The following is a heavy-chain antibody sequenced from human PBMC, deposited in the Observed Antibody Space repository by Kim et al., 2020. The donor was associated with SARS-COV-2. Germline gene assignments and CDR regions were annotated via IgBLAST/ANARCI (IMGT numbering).Heavy chain of an antibody. CDR1: DGSISSSSYY. V-gene: IGHV4-39*01. D-gene: IGHD6-13*01. J-gene: IGHJ6*02. Sequence: SETLSLTCTVSDGSISSSSYYWGWIRQPPGKGLEWIGSIYYSGSTYYNPSLKSRVTISVDTSKNQFSLKLSSVTAADTAVYYCASPFPYSSSWYDYYYYYGMDVWGQGTTVTVSS. CDR3: ASPFPYSSSWYDYYYYYGMDV. CDR2: IYYSGST.